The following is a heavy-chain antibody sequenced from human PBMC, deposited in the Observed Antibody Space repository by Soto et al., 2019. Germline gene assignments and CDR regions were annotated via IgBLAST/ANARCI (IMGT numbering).Heavy chain of an antibody. V-gene: IGHV4-39*01. Sequence: SQTLSLTCTVSGGSISSFSYYWGWIRQPPGKGLEWIGSFYYSGSTYYNPSLKSRVTISVDTSKNQFSLKLSSVTAADTAVYYCARHGDSSRWNVGGIDYRGKAALVTVSS. CDR3: ARHGDSSRWNVGGIDY. D-gene: IGHD6-13*01. CDR2: FYYSGST. J-gene: IGHJ4*02. CDR1: GGSISSFSYY.